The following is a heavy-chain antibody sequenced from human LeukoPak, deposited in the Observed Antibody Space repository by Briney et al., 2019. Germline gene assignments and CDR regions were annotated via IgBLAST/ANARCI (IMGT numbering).Heavy chain of an antibody. J-gene: IGHJ4*02. Sequence: GASVKVSCKASGYTFTDRHIHWVRQAPGQGLEWMGWINCESGGTNYAQNFQGRVTLTRDASISTVYMEVYRLISDDTAVYYCAYRGDTYAYDHWGQGTLVTVYS. V-gene: IGHV1-2*02. CDR1: GYTFTDRH. CDR3: AYRGDTYAYDH. D-gene: IGHD5-18*01. CDR2: INCESGGT.